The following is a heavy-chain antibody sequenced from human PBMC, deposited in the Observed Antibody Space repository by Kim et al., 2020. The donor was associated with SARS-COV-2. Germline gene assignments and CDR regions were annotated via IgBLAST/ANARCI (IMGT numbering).Heavy chain of an antibody. CDR1: GYTFTSYA. D-gene: IGHD6-13*01. Sequence: ASVKVSCKASGYTFTSYAMHWVRQAPGQRLEWMGWINAGNGNTKYSQKFQGRVTITRDTSASTAYMELSSLRSEDTAVYYCARDEGAAAGTSYYYYGVDVSGQGTTVTVSS. J-gene: IGHJ6*02. CDR2: INAGNGNT. CDR3: ARDEGAAAGTSYYYYGVDV. V-gene: IGHV1-3*01.